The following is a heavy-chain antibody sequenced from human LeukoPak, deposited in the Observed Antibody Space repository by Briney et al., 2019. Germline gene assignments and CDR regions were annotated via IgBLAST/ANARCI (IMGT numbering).Heavy chain of an antibody. D-gene: IGHD3-16*01. CDR3: AQDEGFSWHVWWDH. V-gene: IGHV3-23*01. CDR1: GFTFSSYA. J-gene: IGHJ4*02. Sequence: GGSLRLSCAASGFTFSSYAMTWVRQAPGKGLEWVSAISDSGGNTFYADSVKGRFTISRDTSKNTLYLQMNSLRAEDTAVYYCAQDEGFSWHVWWDHWGQGTLVTVSS. CDR2: ISDSGGNT.